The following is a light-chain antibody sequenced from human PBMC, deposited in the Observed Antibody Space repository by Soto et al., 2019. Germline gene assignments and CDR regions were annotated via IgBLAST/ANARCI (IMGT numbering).Light chain of an antibody. J-gene: IGKJ5*01. CDR2: GAS. CDR1: QSISSD. V-gene: IGKV3-20*01. Sequence: EVVMTQCPATLSVSPGDRATLSCRASQSISSDVAWYQQKPGQAPRLLIYGASSRATGIPDRFSGTGSETDFTLTISRLEPEDFAVYYCQQYDNSPITFGQGTRLEIK. CDR3: QQYDNSPIT.